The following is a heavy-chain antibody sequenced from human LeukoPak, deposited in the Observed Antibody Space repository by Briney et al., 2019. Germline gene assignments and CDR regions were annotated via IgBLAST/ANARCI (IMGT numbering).Heavy chain of an antibody. V-gene: IGHV4-39*01. J-gene: IGHJ4*02. D-gene: IGHD3-16*02. CDR1: GGSISSSSYY. CDR2: IYYSGST. Sequence: SETLSLTCTVSGGSISSSSYYWGWIRQPPGKGLEWIGSIYYSGSTYYNPSLKSRVTISVDTSKNQFSLKLSSVTAADTAVYYCARRSRELSFYFDYWGQGTLVTVSS. CDR3: ARRSRELSFYFDY.